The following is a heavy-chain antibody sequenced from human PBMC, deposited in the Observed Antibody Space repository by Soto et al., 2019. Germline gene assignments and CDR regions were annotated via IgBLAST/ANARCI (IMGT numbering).Heavy chain of an antibody. Sequence: SETLSLTCAVSGGSISSGGYSWSWIRQPPGKGLEWIGYIYHSGSTYYNTSLKSRVTISVDRSKNQFSLKLSSVTAADTAVYYCARAKAPLYSSSWYWFDPWGQGTLVTVSS. D-gene: IGHD6-13*01. V-gene: IGHV4-30-2*01. CDR2: IYHSGST. CDR3: ARAKAPLYSSSWYWFDP. CDR1: GGSISSGGYS. J-gene: IGHJ5*02.